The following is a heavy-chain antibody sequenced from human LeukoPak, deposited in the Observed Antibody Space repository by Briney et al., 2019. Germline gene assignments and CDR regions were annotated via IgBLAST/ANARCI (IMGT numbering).Heavy chain of an antibody. D-gene: IGHD4-17*01. CDR2: IYYSGST. V-gene: IGHV4-39*01. CDR1: GGSISSSSYY. CDR3: ARQSDYGDYSSGYYYYGMDV. Sequence: PSETLSLTCTVSGGSISSSSYYWGWIRQPPGKGLEWIGSIYYSGSTYYNPSLKSRVTISVDTSKNQFSLKLSSVTAADTAVYYCARQSDYGDYSSGYYYYGMDVRGQGTTVTVSS. J-gene: IGHJ6*02.